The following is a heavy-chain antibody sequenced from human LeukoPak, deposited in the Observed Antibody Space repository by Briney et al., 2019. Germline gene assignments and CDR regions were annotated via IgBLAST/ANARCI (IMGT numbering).Heavy chain of an antibody. J-gene: IGHJ4*02. CDR3: AKGEGHDILTGHTY. D-gene: IGHD3-9*01. Sequence: AGGSLRLSCAASGFTFSNYAMSWVRQAPGTGLEWVSGVGGSGGSTYYTESVKGRFTVSKDNSKKTLYLQMNSLRVEDTAVYYCAKGEGHDILTGHTYWGQGTLVTVSS. CDR1: GFTFSNYA. CDR2: VGGSGGST. V-gene: IGHV3-23*01.